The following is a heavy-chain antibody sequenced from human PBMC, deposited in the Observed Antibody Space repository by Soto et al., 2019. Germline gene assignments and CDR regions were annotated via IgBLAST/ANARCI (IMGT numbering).Heavy chain of an antibody. D-gene: IGHD1-20*01. Sequence: QVQLQESGPGLVKPSETLSLTCTVSGGSISSYYWSWIRQPPGKGLEWIGYIYYSGSTNYNPSLKSRVTISVDTSKNQFSLKLSSVTAADTAVYYCARDFYNWNDFGWFDPWGQGTLVTVSS. V-gene: IGHV4-59*01. J-gene: IGHJ5*02. CDR3: ARDFYNWNDFGWFDP. CDR1: GGSISSYY. CDR2: IYYSGST.